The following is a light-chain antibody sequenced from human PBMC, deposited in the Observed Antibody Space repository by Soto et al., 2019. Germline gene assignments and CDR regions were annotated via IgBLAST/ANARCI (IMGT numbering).Light chain of an antibody. CDR3: QQRSDWPST. CDR1: QSVSSY. CDR2: DAS. J-gene: IGKJ4*01. Sequence: EIVLTQSPATLSLSPGERATLSCRTSQSVSSYLAWYQQKPGQAPRLLIYDASSRATGIPARFSGSGSGTDFTLTITGLKSEDFAVYYCQQRSDWPSTFGGGTKVEI. V-gene: IGKV3-11*01.